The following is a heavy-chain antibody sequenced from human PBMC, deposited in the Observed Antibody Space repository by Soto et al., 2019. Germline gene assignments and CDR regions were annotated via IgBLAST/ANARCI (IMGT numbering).Heavy chain of an antibody. CDR3: ARTFMITFGGVIVRWFDP. CDR2: IFSNDEK. CDR1: GFSLSNARMG. J-gene: IGHJ5*02. D-gene: IGHD3-16*02. Sequence: SGPTLVNPTETLTLTCTVSGFSLSNARMGVSWIRQPPGKALEWLAHIFSNDEKSYSTSLKSRLTISKDTSKSQVVLTMTNMDPVDTATYYCARTFMITFGGVIVRWFDPWGQGTLVTVSS. V-gene: IGHV2-26*01.